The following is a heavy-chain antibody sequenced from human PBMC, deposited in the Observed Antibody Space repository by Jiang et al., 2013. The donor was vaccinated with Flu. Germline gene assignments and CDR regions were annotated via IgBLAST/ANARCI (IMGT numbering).Heavy chain of an antibody. CDR3: ARDPYYGSGSYYNGNKYYFDY. V-gene: IGHV1-2*04. J-gene: IGHJ4*02. CDR2: INPNSGGT. D-gene: IGHD3-10*01. CDR1: GYTFTGYY. Sequence: SGAEVKKPGASVKVSCKASGYTFTGYYMHWVRQAPGQGLEWMGWINPNSGGTNYAQKFQGWVTMTRDTSISTAYMELSRLRSDDTAVYYCARDPYYGSGSYYNGNKYYFDYWGQGTLVTVSS.